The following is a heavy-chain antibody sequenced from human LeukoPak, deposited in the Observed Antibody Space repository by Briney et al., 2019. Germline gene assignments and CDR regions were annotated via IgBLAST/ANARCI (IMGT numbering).Heavy chain of an antibody. CDR3: ARETTAPYRHFDY. Sequence: GGSLRLSCAASGFTVTNNYMSWVPQAPGKGLEWVSVIYSDGTTYYADSVKGRFTISRDNSKNTLYLQMNSLRAEDTAVYYCARETTAPYRHFDYWGQGTLVTVSS. CDR1: GFTVTNNY. D-gene: IGHD4-17*01. J-gene: IGHJ4*02. CDR2: IYSDGTT. V-gene: IGHV3-66*01.